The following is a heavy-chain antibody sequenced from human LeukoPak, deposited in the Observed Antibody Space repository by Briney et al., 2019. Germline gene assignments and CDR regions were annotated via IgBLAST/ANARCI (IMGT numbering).Heavy chain of an antibody. CDR3: ARDLRAGTNDY. D-gene: IGHD1-7*01. CDR2: ISAYNGNT. CDR1: GYTFTSYG. V-gene: IGHV1-18*01. Sequence: ASVKVSCKASGYTFTSYGVSWVRQAPGQGLEWMGWISAYNGNTNYAQKLQSRVTMTTDTSTSTAYMELRSLRSDDTAAYYCARDLRAGTNDYWGQGTLVTVSS. J-gene: IGHJ4*02.